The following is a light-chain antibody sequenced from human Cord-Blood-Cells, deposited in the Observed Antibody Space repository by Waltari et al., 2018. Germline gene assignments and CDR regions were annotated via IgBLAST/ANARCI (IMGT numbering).Light chain of an antibody. J-gene: IGKJ2*03. CDR1: QSIRSY. V-gene: IGKV1-39*01. CDR2: AAS. Sequence: DIQMTQSPSSLSASVGDRVTITCRANQSIRSYLNWYQQKPGKAPKLLIYAASSLQSGVPSRFSGSGSGTDVTLTISSLQPEDFATYYCQQSYSAPYSFGQGTKLEIK. CDR3: QQSYSAPYS.